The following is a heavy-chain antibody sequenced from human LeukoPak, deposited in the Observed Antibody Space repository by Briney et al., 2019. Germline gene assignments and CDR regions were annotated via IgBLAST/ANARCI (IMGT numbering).Heavy chain of an antibody. CDR1: GFTFSSYG. CDR3: ARFRVGASYYFDY. CDR2: ISYDGSNK. Sequence: GRSLRLSCAASGFTFSSYGMHWVRQAPGKGLEWVAVISYDGSNKYYADSVKGRFTISRDNSKNTLYLQMNSLRAEDTALYYCARFRVGASYYFDYWGQGTLVTVSS. J-gene: IGHJ4*02. V-gene: IGHV3-30*03. D-gene: IGHD1-26*01.